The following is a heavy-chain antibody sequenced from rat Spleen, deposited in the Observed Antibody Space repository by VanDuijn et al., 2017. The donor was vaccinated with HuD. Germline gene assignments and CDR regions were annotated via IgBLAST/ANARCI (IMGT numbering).Heavy chain of an antibody. V-gene: IGHV5-25*01. D-gene: IGHD1-12*02. CDR1: GFTFSDYV. CDR2: ISPSGSIT. J-gene: IGHJ2*01. Sequence: EVQLVESGGGLVQPGRSLKLSCAASGFTFSDYVMAWVRQAPTKGLEWVASISPSGSITHYRDSVRGRFTIFRDVAKSTLYLQMDSLRSEDTATYYCARGWGTFFDYWGQGVMVTVSS. CDR3: ARGWGTFFDY.